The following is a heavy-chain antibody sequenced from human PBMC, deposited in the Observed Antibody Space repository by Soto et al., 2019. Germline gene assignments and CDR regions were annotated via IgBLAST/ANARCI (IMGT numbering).Heavy chain of an antibody. CDR1: GFTFSSYS. J-gene: IGHJ4*02. CDR3: ARDLYYDSSGYYWSPFDY. Sequence: GGSLRLSCAASGFTFSSYSMNWVRQAPGKGLEWVSSISSSSSYIYYADSVKGRFTISRDNAKNSLYLQMNSLRAEDTAVYYCARDLYYDSSGYYWSPFDYWGQGTLVTVSS. CDR2: ISSSSSYI. D-gene: IGHD3-22*01. V-gene: IGHV3-21*01.